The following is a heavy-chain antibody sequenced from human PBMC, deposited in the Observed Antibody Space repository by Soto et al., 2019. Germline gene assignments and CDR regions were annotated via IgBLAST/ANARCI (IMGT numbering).Heavy chain of an antibody. Sequence: PSETLSLTCSVSSDSISSSGYYWTWIRQSPGKGLEWIGYMYHGGSTRYNPSLKSRVTISVDRPKNQFSLKLTSATAADTAVYYCARGPYFDYWGQGALVTVSS. CDR1: SDSISSSGYY. CDR2: MYHGGST. V-gene: IGHV4-30-2*06. CDR3: ARGPYFDY. J-gene: IGHJ4*02.